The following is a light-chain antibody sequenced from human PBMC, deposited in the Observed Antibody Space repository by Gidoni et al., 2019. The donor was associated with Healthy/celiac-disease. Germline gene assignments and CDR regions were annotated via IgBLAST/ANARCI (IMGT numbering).Light chain of an antibody. J-gene: IGKJ1*01. V-gene: IGKV1-5*01. CDR3: QQYNKLGT. CDR2: DAS. CDR1: QSISSW. Sequence: DIQMTQSPSTLSASVGDRVTITCRASQSISSWLAWYQQKPGKAPKLLIYDASSLESGVPSRFSGSGSGTEFTLTISSLQPDDFATYYCQQYNKLGTFGQXTKVEIK.